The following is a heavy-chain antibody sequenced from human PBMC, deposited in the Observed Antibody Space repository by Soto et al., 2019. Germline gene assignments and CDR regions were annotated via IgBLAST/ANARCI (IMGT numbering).Heavy chain of an antibody. CDR2: IYGGGTT. D-gene: IGHD6-19*01. CDR1: GFAVSSKY. J-gene: IGHJ4*02. Sequence: EVQLVESGGGLIQPGGSLRLSCAASGFAVSSKYMTWVRQAPGKGLEWVSVIYGGGTTYYADSVKGRFTISRDTSKNTLYLQMNSLRAEDTAVNYCVQTTGWPGFDFWGQGTLVTVSP. CDR3: VQTTGWPGFDF. V-gene: IGHV3-53*01.